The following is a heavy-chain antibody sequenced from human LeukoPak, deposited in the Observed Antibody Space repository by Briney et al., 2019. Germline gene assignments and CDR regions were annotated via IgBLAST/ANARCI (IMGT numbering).Heavy chain of an antibody. Sequence: GRSLRLSCAASGFTFSSYAMHWVRQAPGKGLEWVAVISYDGSNKYYADSVKGRFTISRDNSKNTLYLQMNSLRAEDTAVYYCASLGSVVGWFDPWGRGTLVTVSS. V-gene: IGHV3-30*04. CDR2: ISYDGSNK. CDR1: GFTFSSYA. CDR3: ASLGSVVGWFDP. J-gene: IGHJ5*02. D-gene: IGHD1-26*01.